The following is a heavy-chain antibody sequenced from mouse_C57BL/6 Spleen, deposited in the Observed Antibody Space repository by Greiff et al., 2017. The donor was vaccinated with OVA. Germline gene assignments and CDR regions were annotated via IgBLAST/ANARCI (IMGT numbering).Heavy chain of an antibody. CDR3: ARRPLIYDGYYGFFLDY. D-gene: IGHD2-3*01. CDR1: GYTFTDYN. Sequence: EVKLQESGPELVKPGASVKIPCKASGYTFTDYNMDWVKQSHGKSLEWIGDINPNNGGTIYNQKFKGKATLTVDKSSSTAYMELRSLTSEDTAVYYCARRPLIYDGYYGFFLDYWGQGTTLTVSS. V-gene: IGHV1-18*01. CDR2: INPNNGGT. J-gene: IGHJ2*01.